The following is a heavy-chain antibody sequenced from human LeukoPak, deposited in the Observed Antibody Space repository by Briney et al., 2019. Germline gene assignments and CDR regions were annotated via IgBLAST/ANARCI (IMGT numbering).Heavy chain of an antibody. V-gene: IGHV4-59*08. CDR3: ARHRAIAGPFDH. CDR1: GGSIGSYY. D-gene: IGHD6-19*01. Sequence: SETLSLTCTVSGGSIGSYYWSWFRLPPGKGLEWIGQISYSGITKYNPALKSRVTISVNTSKNQISVNLSSVTAADTAFYYCARHRAIAGPFDHWGQGTLVTVSS. J-gene: IGHJ4*02. CDR2: ISYSGIT.